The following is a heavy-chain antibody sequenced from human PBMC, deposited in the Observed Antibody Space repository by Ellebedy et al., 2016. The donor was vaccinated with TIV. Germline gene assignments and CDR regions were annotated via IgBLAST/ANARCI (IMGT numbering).Heavy chain of an antibody. CDR1: GFTFSNSA. Sequence: GESLKISCTASGFTFSNSAMSWVRQAPGKGLEWVSGFGVSGDSTYYADSVRGRFTISRDNSKNTLYLQMNRLRPDDTAVYYCARRGYGDYWGQGTLVTVSS. J-gene: IGHJ4*02. CDR2: FGVSGDST. D-gene: IGHD5-12*01. CDR3: ARRGYGDY. V-gene: IGHV3-23*01.